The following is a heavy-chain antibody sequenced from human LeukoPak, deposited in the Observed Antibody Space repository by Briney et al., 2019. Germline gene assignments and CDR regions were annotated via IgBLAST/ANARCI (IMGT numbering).Heavy chain of an antibody. V-gene: IGHV4-31*03. CDR1: SASITTVGYY. J-gene: IGHJ3*02. Sequence: TLSLTCNLSSASITTVGYYCSWIRQHPGKGLEWFTSIYYSGTTYYNPSLKSRVTISVETSKNQFYLKLSSVTAADTAVYYCARGDYYDSSGYLFDTDAFDIWGQGTMVTVSS. CDR2: IYYSGTT. D-gene: IGHD3-22*01. CDR3: ARGDYYDSSGYLFDTDAFDI.